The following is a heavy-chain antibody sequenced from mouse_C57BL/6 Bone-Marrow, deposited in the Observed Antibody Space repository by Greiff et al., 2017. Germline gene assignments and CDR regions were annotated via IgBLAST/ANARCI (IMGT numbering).Heavy chain of an antibody. J-gene: IGHJ1*03. V-gene: IGHV1-39*01. D-gene: IGHD6-1*01. CDR1: GYSFTDYN. CDR2: INPNYGTT. CDR3: VSVPLSHHGYFGV. Sequence: EVQLVESGPELVKPGASVKISCKASGYSFTDYNMNWVKQSNGKSLEWIGVINPNYGTTSYNQKFKGKATLTVDQSSSTSYMQLNSLTSEDSAVSYCVSVPLSHHGYFGVWGTGTTVTVSS.